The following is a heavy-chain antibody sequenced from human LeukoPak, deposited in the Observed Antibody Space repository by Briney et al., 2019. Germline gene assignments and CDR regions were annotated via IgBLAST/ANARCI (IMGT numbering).Heavy chain of an antibody. CDR2: INHSGST. CDR1: GGSFSGYY. V-gene: IGHV4-34*01. D-gene: IGHD3-16*02. J-gene: IGHJ4*02. CDR3: ATNHYDYVWGSYPARY. Sequence: SETLSLTCAVYGGSFSGYYWSWIRQPPGKGLEWIGEINHSGSTNYNPSLKSRVTISVDTSKNQFSLKLSSVTAADTAVYYCATNHYDYVWGSYPARYWGQGTLVTVSS.